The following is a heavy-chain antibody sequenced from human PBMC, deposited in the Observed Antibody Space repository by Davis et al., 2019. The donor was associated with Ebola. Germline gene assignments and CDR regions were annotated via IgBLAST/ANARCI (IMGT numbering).Heavy chain of an antibody. CDR1: GFTVSSNY. Sequence: GESLKISCAASGFTVSSNYMSWVRQAPGKGLEWVSVIYNGGSTYYADSVKGRFTISRDNSKNTLYLQMNSLRAEDTAVYFCAREYIRYSSSSQGYWGQGTLVTVSS. V-gene: IGHV3-53*01. CDR3: AREYIRYSSSSQGY. CDR2: IYNGGST. J-gene: IGHJ4*02. D-gene: IGHD6-6*01.